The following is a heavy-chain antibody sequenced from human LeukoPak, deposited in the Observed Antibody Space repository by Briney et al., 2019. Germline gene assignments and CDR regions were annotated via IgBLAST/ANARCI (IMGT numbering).Heavy chain of an antibody. CDR3: ARVDGSPDY. J-gene: IGHJ4*02. V-gene: IGHV1-18*01. Sequence: ASVKVSCKASGYTFTSYGISWVRQAPGQGLEWMGWISAYNGNTNYAQKFQGRVTITTDESTSTAYMELSSLRSEDTAVYYCARVDGSPDYWGQGTLLTVSS. D-gene: IGHD2-15*01. CDR2: ISAYNGNT. CDR1: GYTFTSYG.